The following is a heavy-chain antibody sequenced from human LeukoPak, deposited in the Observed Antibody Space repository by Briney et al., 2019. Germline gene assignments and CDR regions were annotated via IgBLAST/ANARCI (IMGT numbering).Heavy chain of an antibody. CDR1: GFTFSSYG. V-gene: IGHV3-30*02. D-gene: IGHD3-22*01. CDR2: IRYDGSNK. J-gene: IGHJ4*02. Sequence: PGGSLRLSCAASGFTFSSYGMHWVRQAPGKGLEWVAFIRYDGSNKYYADSVKGRFTISRDNSKNTLYLQVNSLRAEDTAVYYCAKGAYYDSSGTDYWGQGTLVTVSS. CDR3: AKGAYYDSSGTDY.